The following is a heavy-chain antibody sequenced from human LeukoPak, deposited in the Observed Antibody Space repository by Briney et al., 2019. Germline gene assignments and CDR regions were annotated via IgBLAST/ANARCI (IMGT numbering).Heavy chain of an antibody. J-gene: IGHJ4*02. CDR1: GGSISSGGYY. CDR3: ARGPFITIFGVASYYFDY. V-gene: IGHV4-31*03. CDR2: IYYSGST. Sequence: SQTLSLTCTVSGGSISSGGYYWSWIRQHPGKGLEWIGYIYYSGSTYYNPSLKSRVTISVDTSKNQFSLKLSSVTAADTAMYYCARGPFITIFGVASYYFDYWGQGTLVTVSS. D-gene: IGHD3-3*01.